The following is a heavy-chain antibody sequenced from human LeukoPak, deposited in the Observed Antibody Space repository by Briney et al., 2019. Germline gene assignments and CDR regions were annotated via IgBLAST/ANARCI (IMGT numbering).Heavy chain of an antibody. D-gene: IGHD1-26*01. Sequence: SSETLSLTCAVYGGSFSGYYWSWIRQPPGKGLEWIGEINHSGSTNYNPSLKSRVTISVDTSKNQFSLKLSSVTAADTAVYYCARVSTGADAFDIWGQGTMVTVSS. CDR3: ARVSTGADAFDI. V-gene: IGHV4-34*01. J-gene: IGHJ3*02. CDR2: INHSGST. CDR1: GGSFSGYY.